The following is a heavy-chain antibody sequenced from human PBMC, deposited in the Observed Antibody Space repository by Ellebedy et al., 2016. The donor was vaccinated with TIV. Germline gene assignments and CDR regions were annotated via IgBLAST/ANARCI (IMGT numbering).Heavy chain of an antibody. CDR2: INPNSGGT. V-gene: IGHV1-2*02. J-gene: IGHJ6*02. Sequence: AASVKVSCKASGYTFTGYYMHWVRQAPGQGLEWMGWINPNSGGTNYAQKFQGRVTMTRDTSISTAYMELSRLRSDDTAVYYCARRSVLRYFDWLTGDGMDVWGQGTTVTVSS. CDR3: ARRSVLRYFDWLTGDGMDV. D-gene: IGHD3-9*01. CDR1: GYTFTGYY.